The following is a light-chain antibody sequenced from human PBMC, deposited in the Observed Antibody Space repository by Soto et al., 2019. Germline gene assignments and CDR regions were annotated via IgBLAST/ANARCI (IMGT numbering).Light chain of an antibody. J-gene: IGLJ1*01. Sequence: QSVLTQPPSVSAAPGQKVTISCSGSSSNIENNYVSWYQHLPGTAPKLLIFDTNRRPSGIPDRFSGSKSGTSATLGITGLQTGDEADYYCGTWDSSLSVYVFGTGTKLTVL. V-gene: IGLV1-51*01. CDR1: SSNIENNY. CDR3: GTWDSSLSVYV. CDR2: DTN.